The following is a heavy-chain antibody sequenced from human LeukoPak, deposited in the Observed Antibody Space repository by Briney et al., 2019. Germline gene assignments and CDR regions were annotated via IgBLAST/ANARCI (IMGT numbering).Heavy chain of an antibody. V-gene: IGHV1-69*02. Sequence: ASVKVSCKASGGTFSSYTISWVRQAPGQGLEWMGRIIPILGIANYAQKFQGRVTITADKSTSTAYMELSSLRSEDTAVYYCVGPLNTLGGPEYYYHYGMDVWGQGTTVTVSS. CDR1: GGTFSSYT. D-gene: IGHD3-16*01. J-gene: IGHJ6*02. CDR3: VGPLNTLGGPEYYYHYGMDV. CDR2: IIPILGIA.